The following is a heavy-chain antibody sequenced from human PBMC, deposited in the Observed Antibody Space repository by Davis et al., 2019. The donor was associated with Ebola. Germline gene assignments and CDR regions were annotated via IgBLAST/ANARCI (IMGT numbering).Heavy chain of an antibody. Sequence: GSLRLSCAVYGGSFSGYYWSWIRQPPGKGLEWIGEIKHSGSTNYNPSLKSRVTISVDTSKNQFSLKLSSVTAADTAVYYCARGRTAGYYYYGMDVWGQGTTVTVSS. J-gene: IGHJ6*02. CDR1: GGSFSGYY. V-gene: IGHV4-34*01. CDR2: IKHSGST. CDR3: ARGRTAGYYYYGMDV. D-gene: IGHD6-13*01.